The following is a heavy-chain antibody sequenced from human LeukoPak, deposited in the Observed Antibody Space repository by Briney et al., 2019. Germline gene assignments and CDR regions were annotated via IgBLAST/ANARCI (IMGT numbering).Heavy chain of an antibody. Sequence: GGSLRLSCAASGVTLSSYAMSWARQAPGKGLEWVSGISSSGSGGNTYYADSVKGRFTISRDSSKNTLYLQMNGLRAEDTAVYYCARDIDRGGSLYYFDYWGQGTLVTVSS. V-gene: IGHV3-23*01. CDR3: ARDIDRGGSLYYFDY. J-gene: IGHJ4*02. CDR2: ISSSGSGGNT. CDR1: GVTLSSYA. D-gene: IGHD2-15*01.